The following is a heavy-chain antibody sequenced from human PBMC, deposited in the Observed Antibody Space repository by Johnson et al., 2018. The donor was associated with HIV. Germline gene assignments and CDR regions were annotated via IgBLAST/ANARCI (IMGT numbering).Heavy chain of an antibody. Sequence: QVQLVESGGGVVQPGRSLRLSCAASGFTFSSYAMHWVRQAQGKGLEWVAVISYDGSNKYYADSVKGRFTISRDNSKNTLYLQMNRLRAEDTALYYCAKGLSYSSFYDAFDIWGQGTMVTVSS. V-gene: IGHV3-30-3*01. D-gene: IGHD6-6*01. CDR1: GFTFSSYA. J-gene: IGHJ3*02. CDR2: ISYDGSNK. CDR3: AKGLSYSSFYDAFDI.